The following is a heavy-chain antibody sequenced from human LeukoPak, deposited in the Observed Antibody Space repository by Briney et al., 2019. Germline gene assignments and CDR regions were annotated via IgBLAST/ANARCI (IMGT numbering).Heavy chain of an antibody. J-gene: IGHJ4*02. V-gene: IGHV1-2*02. D-gene: IGHD3-10*01. CDR1: GYTLTGYY. Sequence: WASVKVSCKASGYTLTGYYMHWVRQAPGQGLEWMRWINPNSGGTNYAQKFQGRVTMTRDTSISTAYMELSRLRSDDTAVYYCAREVTMVRGVSRLDYWGQGTLVTVSS. CDR3: AREVTMVRGVSRLDY. CDR2: INPNSGGT.